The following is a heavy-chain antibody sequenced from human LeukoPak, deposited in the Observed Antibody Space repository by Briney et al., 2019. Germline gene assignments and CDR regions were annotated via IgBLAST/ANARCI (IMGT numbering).Heavy chain of an antibody. CDR1: GGSISSYY. CDR3: ARGRRGGYGYGYNFDH. CDR2: IYTSGST. V-gene: IGHV4-4*07. Sequence: PSETLSLTCTVSGGSISSYYWSWIRQPAGKGLEWIGRIYTSGSTNYNPSLKSRVTMSIDTSKNQISLKLSSVTAADTAVYYCARGRRGGYGYGYNFDHWGRGTLVTVSS. D-gene: IGHD5-18*01. J-gene: IGHJ4*02.